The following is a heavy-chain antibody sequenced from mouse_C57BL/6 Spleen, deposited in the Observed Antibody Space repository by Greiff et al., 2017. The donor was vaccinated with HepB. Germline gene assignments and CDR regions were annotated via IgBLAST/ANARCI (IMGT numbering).Heavy chain of an antibody. Sequence: VQLQQSGAELVKPGASVKLSCTASGFNIKDYYMHWVKQRTEQGLEWIGRIDPEDGETKYAPKFQGKATITADTSSNTAYLQLSSQTSEDTAVYYCARGDYYYDYDGPYYAMDYWGQGTSVTVSS. CDR1: GFNIKDYY. D-gene: IGHD2-4*01. CDR2: IDPEDGET. CDR3: ARGDYYYDYDGPYYAMDY. V-gene: IGHV14-2*01. J-gene: IGHJ4*01.